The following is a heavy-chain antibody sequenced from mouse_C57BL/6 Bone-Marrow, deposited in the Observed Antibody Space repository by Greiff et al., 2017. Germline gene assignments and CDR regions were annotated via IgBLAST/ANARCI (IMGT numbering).Heavy chain of an antibody. CDR3: TGRVTTVVAPFDY. D-gene: IGHD1-1*01. CDR2: IDPETGGT. J-gene: IGHJ2*01. V-gene: IGHV1-15*01. Sequence: VQLQQSGAELVRPGASVTLSCKASGYTFTDYEMHWVKQTPVHGLEWIGAIDPETGGTAYNQKFKGKAILTADTSSSTAYMELRSLTSEDSAVYYCTGRVTTVVAPFDYWGQGTTLTVAS. CDR1: GYTFTDYE.